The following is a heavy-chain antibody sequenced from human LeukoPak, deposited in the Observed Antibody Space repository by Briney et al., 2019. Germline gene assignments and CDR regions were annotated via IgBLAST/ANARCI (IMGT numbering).Heavy chain of an antibody. D-gene: IGHD3-16*01. CDR3: VRIYCYVDV. J-gene: IGHJ6*04. CDR1: GESSSGYS. CDR2: INRSGVS. V-gene: IGHV4-34*01. Sequence: PSETLSLTCAVYGESSSGYSYGWIRQSPGKGLEWIGDINRSGVSNYNPSLKSRVTISVDTSRNQFSLELRSVAAADTAVYYCVRIYCYVDVWGEGTTVTVSS.